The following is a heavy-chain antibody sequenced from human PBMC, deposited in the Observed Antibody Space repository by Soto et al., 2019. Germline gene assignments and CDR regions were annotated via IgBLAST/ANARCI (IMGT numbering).Heavy chain of an antibody. J-gene: IGHJ4*02. Sequence: PGGSLRLSCAVSGVSVSSTYMTWVRQAPGKGLGWVSVIYGDGRTYYADSVRGRFTISRDYSMNTLFLQMNSLTADDTALYYCARDLGVAVATLTLDYWGRGTLVTVSS. D-gene: IGHD2-15*01. CDR3: ARDLGVAVATLTLDY. CDR2: IYGDGRT. V-gene: IGHV3-66*01. CDR1: GVSVSSTY.